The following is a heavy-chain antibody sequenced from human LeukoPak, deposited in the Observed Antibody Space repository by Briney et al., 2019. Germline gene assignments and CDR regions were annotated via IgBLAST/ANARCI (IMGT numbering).Heavy chain of an antibody. CDR1: GGSVSSGSYY. D-gene: IGHD2-2*03. J-gene: IGHJ6*02. Sequence: SETLSLTCTVSGGSVSSGSYYWSWIRQPPGKGLEWIGYIYYSGSTNYNPSLKSRVTISVDTSKNQFSLKLSSVTAADTAVYYCARGGGYCSSTSCPGQGYYYYGMDVWGQGTTVTVSS. CDR3: ARGGGYCSSTSCPGQGYYYYGMDV. CDR2: IYYSGST. V-gene: IGHV4-61*01.